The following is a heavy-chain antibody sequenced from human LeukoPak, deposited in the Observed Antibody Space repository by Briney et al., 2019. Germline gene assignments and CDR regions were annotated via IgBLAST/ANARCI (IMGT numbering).Heavy chain of an antibody. Sequence: GGSLRLSCAASGFTFSSYAMSWVRQAPGKGLEWVSAISGSGGSTYYADSVKGRFTISRDNSKNTLYLQMNSLRAEDTAVYYCAKGLFIVGASVDAFDIWGQGTMVTVSS. V-gene: IGHV3-23*01. J-gene: IGHJ3*02. D-gene: IGHD1-26*01. CDR2: ISGSGGST. CDR1: GFTFSSYA. CDR3: AKGLFIVGASVDAFDI.